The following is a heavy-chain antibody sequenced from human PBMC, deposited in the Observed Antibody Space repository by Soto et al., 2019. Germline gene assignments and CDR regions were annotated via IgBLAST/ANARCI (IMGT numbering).Heavy chain of an antibody. J-gene: IGHJ5*02. D-gene: IGHD6-13*01. CDR3: ALEDSSSWYGWFDP. V-gene: IGHV4-34*01. CDR2: INHSGST. Sequence: ASETLSLTCAVYGGSFSGYYWSWIRQPPGKGLEWIGEINHSGSTNYNPSLKSRVTISVDTSKNQFSLKLSSVTAADTAVYYCALEDSSSWYGWFDPWGQGTLVTVSS. CDR1: GGSFSGYY.